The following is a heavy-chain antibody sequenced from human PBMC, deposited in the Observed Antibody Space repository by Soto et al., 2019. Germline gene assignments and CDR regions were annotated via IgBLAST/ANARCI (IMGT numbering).Heavy chain of an antibody. V-gene: IGHV4-39*01. J-gene: IGHJ6*02. D-gene: IGHD6-13*01. CDR1: GGSISSSSYY. CDR2: IYYSGST. Sequence: SETLSPTCTVPGGSISSSSYYWGWIRQPPGKGLEWIGSIYYSGSTYYNPSLKSRVTISVDTSKNQFSLKLSSVTAADTAVYYCASSGSSWYFGGYYYYGMDVWGQGTTVTVSS. CDR3: ASSGSSWYFGGYYYYGMDV.